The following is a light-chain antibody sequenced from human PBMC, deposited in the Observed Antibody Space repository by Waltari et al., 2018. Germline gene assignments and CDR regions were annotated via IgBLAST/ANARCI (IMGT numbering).Light chain of an antibody. CDR2: DVS. J-gene: IGLJ2*01. V-gene: IGLV2-14*03. CDR3: SSYTSSSTPPGVV. CDR1: SSDVGGYNY. Sequence: QSALTQPASVSGSPGQSITISCTGTSSDVGGYNYVSWYQQHPGKAPKLMIYDVSNRPAGGSSRFSGSKSGNTASRTISGLQAEDEADYYCSSYTSSSTPPGVVFGGGTKLTVL.